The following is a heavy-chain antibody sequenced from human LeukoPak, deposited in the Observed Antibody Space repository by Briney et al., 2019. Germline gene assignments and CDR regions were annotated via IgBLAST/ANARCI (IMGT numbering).Heavy chain of an antibody. D-gene: IGHD2-21*01. CDR2: ISGSGGST. CDR1: GFTFSSYG. Sequence: GGSLRLSCAASGFTFSSYGMSWVRQAPGKGLEWVSAISGSGGSTYYADSVKGRFTISRDNAKNSLYLQMNRLRPEDAAVYYCAKAPVTTCRGAYCYPFDYWGQGTLVTVSS. V-gene: IGHV3-23*01. CDR3: AKAPVTTCRGAYCYPFDY. J-gene: IGHJ4*02.